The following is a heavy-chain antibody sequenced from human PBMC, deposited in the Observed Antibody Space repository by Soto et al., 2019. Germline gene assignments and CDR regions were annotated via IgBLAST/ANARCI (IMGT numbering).Heavy chain of an antibody. CDR3: ARAEREYCSGGSCHADAFDI. J-gene: IGHJ3*02. V-gene: IGHV3-13*01. Sequence: GGSLRLSCAASGFTFSSYDMHWVRQATGKGLEWVSAIGTAGDTYYPGSVKGRFTISRENAKNSLYLQMNSLRAGDTAVYYCARAEREYCSGGSCHADAFDIWGQGTMVTVSS. D-gene: IGHD2-15*01. CDR2: IGTAGDT. CDR1: GFTFSSYD.